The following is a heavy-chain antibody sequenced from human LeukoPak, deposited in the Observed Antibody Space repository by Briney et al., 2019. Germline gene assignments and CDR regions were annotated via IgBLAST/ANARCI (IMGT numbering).Heavy chain of an antibody. V-gene: IGHV3-74*01. J-gene: IGHJ4*02. CDR1: GFTFSRYW. D-gene: IGHD3-16*01. CDR3: GRGGSYGDY. Sequence: GGSLRLSCAASGFTFSRYWMHWVRQVPGKGLVWVSRVNPDGSSTTYADSVKGRFTSSRDSAKNTLYLQMNRLRVEDTAVFYCGRGGSYGDYWGQGILVTVSS. CDR2: VNPDGSST.